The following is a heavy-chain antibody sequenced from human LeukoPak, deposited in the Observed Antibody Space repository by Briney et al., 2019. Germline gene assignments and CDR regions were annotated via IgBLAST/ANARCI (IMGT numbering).Heavy chain of an antibody. Sequence: EASVKVSCEASGYTFTAYYMHWVRQAPGQGLEWMGWINPNSGATNYAQKFRGRVTMTRDTSISTAYMELGRLTSDGTAVFYCAREDYVSMGVDYWGQGTLVTVSS. V-gene: IGHV1-2*02. CDR2: INPNSGAT. CDR3: AREDYVSMGVDY. D-gene: IGHD3-16*01. CDR1: GYTFTAYY. J-gene: IGHJ4*02.